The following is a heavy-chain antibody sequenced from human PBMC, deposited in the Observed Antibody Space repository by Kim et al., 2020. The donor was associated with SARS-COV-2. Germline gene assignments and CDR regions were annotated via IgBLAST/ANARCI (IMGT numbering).Heavy chain of an antibody. Sequence: GGSLRLSCAASGFTFSSYAMSWVRQAPGKGLEWVSAISGSGGSTYYADSVKGRFTISRDNSKNTLYLQMNSLRAEDTAVYYCAKMEEGSSWCVPFDYWGQGTLVTVFS. D-gene: IGHD6-13*01. CDR2: ISGSGGST. CDR3: AKMEEGSSWCVPFDY. V-gene: IGHV3-23*01. CDR1: GFTFSSYA. J-gene: IGHJ4*02.